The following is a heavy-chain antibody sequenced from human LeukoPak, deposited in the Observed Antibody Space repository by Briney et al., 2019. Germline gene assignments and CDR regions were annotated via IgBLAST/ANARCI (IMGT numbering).Heavy chain of an antibody. CDR1: GGSVSSYY. D-gene: IGHD3-10*01. CDR2: VYNSGNT. J-gene: IGHJ4*02. Sequence: SETLSLTCTVSGGSVSSYYWIWIRQPPGKGLEWIGYVYNSGNTNYNPSLKSRVTMSVDTSMNQFSLKLSSLTAADTAVYYCARGSSSGYGSGSYYREFDSWGQGTVVTVSS. CDR3: ARGSSSGYGSGSYYREFDS. V-gene: IGHV4-59*02.